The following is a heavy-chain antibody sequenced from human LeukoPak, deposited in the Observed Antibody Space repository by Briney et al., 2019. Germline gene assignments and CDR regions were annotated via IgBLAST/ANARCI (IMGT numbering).Heavy chain of an antibody. CDR3: ARGENNYGYYYFDY. J-gene: IGHJ4*02. Sequence: GGSLRLSCAASGFTFSSYSMNWVRQAPGKGLEWVSSISSSSSYIHYADSVKGRFTISRDNAKNSLYLQMNSLRAEDTAVYYWARGENNYGYYYFDYWGQGTLVTVSS. D-gene: IGHD5-18*01. V-gene: IGHV3-21*01. CDR2: ISSSSSYI. CDR1: GFTFSSYS.